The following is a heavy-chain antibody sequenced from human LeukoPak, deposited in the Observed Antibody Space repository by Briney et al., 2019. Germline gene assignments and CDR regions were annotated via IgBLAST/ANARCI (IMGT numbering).Heavy chain of an antibody. J-gene: IGHJ6*03. Sequence: GGSLRLSCAASGFTFSNFGMHWVRQAPGEGLEWVAFISYDGSNRNYADSVKGRFTISRDNSKNTLYLQMNSLKGDDTAVYYCAKDSAFYYIDVWGKGTTVIISS. CDR1: GFTFSNFG. CDR3: AKDSAFYYIDV. CDR2: ISYDGSNR. D-gene: IGHD3-10*01. V-gene: IGHV3-30*18.